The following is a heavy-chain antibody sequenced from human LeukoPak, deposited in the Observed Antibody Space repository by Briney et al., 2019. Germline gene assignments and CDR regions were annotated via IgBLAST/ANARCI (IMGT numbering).Heavy chain of an antibody. CDR2: IKQDGSDK. V-gene: IGHV3-7*03. CDR1: GFIFSNYW. CDR3: AKDIGQRDY. J-gene: IGHJ4*02. D-gene: IGHD6-25*01. Sequence: PGGSLRLSCAASGFIFSNYWMSWVRQTPGKGLEWVANIKQDGSDKYYVDSVKGRFTISRDNAKNSLYLQMNSLRAEDTALYYCAKDIGQRDYWGQGTLVTVSS.